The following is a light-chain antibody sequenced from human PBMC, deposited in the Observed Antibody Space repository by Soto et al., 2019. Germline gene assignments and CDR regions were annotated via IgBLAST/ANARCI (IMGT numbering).Light chain of an antibody. CDR2: DVN. V-gene: IGLV2-11*01. CDR1: SSDVGGYNY. Sequence: QSALTQPRSVSGSPGQSVTISCTGTSSDVGGYNYVSWYQQHPGKAPKLMIYDVNKRPSGVPDRFSGSKSGNTASLTISGLQAEDEADYYCCSYAGSPWVFGGGTKLTAL. J-gene: IGLJ3*02. CDR3: CSYAGSPWV.